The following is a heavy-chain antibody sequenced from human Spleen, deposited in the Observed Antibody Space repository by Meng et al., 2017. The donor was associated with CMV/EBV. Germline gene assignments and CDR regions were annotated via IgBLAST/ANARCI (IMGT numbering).Heavy chain of an antibody. CDR1: GGTFSSYS. CDR3: ARGRVKDYPLTF. Sequence: KASGGTFSSYSINWVRQAPGQGLEWVGRIIPFAGLTDYGQKFQGRVTIIADKSTNTAYMDLSSLSSEDTAVYYCARGRVKDYPLTFWGQGTLVTVSS. J-gene: IGHJ4*02. CDR2: IIPFAGLT. V-gene: IGHV1-69*02. D-gene: IGHD2-15*01.